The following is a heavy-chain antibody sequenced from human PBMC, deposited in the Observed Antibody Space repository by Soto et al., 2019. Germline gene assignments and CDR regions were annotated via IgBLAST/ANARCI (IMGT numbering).Heavy chain of an antibody. Sequence: SETLSLTCTVSGGSISSSSYYWGWIRQPPGKGLEWIGSIYYSGSTYYNPSLKSRVTISVDTSKNQFSLKLSSVTAADTAVYNCASLKTMVRGVIDYWGQGTLVTVSS. D-gene: IGHD3-10*01. CDR3: ASLKTMVRGVIDY. J-gene: IGHJ4*02. CDR1: GGSISSSSYY. V-gene: IGHV4-39*01. CDR2: IYYSGST.